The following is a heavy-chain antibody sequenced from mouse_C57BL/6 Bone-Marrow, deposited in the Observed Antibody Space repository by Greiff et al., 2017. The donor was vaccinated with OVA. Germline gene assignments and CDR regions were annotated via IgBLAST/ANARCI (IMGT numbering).Heavy chain of an antibody. J-gene: IGHJ1*03. D-gene: IGHD1-1*01. V-gene: IGHV1-81*01. Sequence: QVQLKESGAELARPGASVKLSCKASGYTFTSYGISWVKQRTGQGLEWIGEIYPRSGNTYYNEKFKGKATLTADKSSSTAYMELRSLTSEDSAVYVCARRGHYYGSSYDYWYFDVWGTGTTVTVSS. CDR2: IYPRSGNT. CDR1: GYTFTSYG. CDR3: ARRGHYYGSSYDYWYFDV.